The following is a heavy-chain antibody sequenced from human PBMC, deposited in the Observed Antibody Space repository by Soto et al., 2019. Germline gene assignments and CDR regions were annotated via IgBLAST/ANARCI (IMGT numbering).Heavy chain of an antibody. V-gene: IGHV4-30-4*01. J-gene: IGHJ5*02. CDR2: VYYTGST. Sequence: TLSLTCTVSGASIRSTDYYWSWIRQAPGKGLEWIGYVYYTGSTYYNPSLMSRLTISVDTSKNQFSLKLTSVTAAETAVYYCVRTARQGAVAPHWFDRWGQGTQVTVS. CDR3: VRTARQGAVAPHWFDR. D-gene: IGHD2-21*02. CDR1: GASIRSTDYY.